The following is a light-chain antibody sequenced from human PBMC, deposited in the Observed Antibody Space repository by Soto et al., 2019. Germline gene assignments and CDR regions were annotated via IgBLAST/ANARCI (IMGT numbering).Light chain of an antibody. J-gene: IGKJ1*01. Sequence: DFLMTQSPSTLSASVGDRVTITCRASRSLSGWLAWYQQKPGKAPKLLIYKVSTLETGVPSRFSGSGSGTEFTLTINSLQPDDFATYYCQQYYGAWTFGQGTKVEI. CDR1: RSLSGW. CDR2: KVS. CDR3: QQYYGAWT. V-gene: IGKV1-5*03.